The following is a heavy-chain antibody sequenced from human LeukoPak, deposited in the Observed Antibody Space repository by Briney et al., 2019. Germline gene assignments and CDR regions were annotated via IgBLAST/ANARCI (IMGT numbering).Heavy chain of an antibody. Sequence: SETLSLTCTVSGGSISSSSYYWGWIRQPPGKGLEWIGSIYYSGSTYYNPSLKSRVTISVDMSKNQFSLKLSSVTAADTAVYYCARDFSRFWSGFFDPWGQGTLVTVSS. J-gene: IGHJ5*02. V-gene: IGHV4-39*07. CDR2: IYYSGST. D-gene: IGHD3-3*01. CDR3: ARDFSRFWSGFFDP. CDR1: GGSISSSSYY.